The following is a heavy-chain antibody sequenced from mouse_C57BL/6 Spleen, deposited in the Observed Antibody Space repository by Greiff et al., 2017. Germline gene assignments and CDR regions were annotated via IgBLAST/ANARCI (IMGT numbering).Heavy chain of an antibody. Sequence: QVQLQQPGAELVKPGASVKLSCKASGYTFTSYWMQWVKQRPGQGLEWIGEIDPSDSYTNYNQKFKGKATLTVDTSSSTAYMQLSNLTSEDSAVYYGARIGSNDHVLYFDVWGTGTTVTVSS. V-gene: IGHV1-50*01. CDR3: ARIGSNDHVLYFDV. D-gene: IGHD2-12*01. CDR1: GYTFTSYW. CDR2: IDPSDSYT. J-gene: IGHJ1*03.